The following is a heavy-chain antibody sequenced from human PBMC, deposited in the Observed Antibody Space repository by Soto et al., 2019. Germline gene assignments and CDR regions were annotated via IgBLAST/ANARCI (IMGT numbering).Heavy chain of an antibody. Sequence: SETLSLTCTVSGGSISSYYWSWIRQPPGKGLEWIGYIYYSGSTNYNPSLKSRVTISVDTSKNQFSLKLSSVTAADTAVYYCARFNYDILTGYYHDYWGQGTLVTVSS. CDR3: ARFNYDILTGYYHDY. V-gene: IGHV4-59*08. D-gene: IGHD3-9*01. J-gene: IGHJ4*02. CDR1: GGSISSYY. CDR2: IYYSGST.